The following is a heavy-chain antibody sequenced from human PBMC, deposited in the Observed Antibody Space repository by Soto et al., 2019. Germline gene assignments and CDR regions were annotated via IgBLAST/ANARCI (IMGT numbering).Heavy chain of an antibody. V-gene: IGHV5-51*01. J-gene: IGHJ6*02. D-gene: IGHD2-2*01. CDR3: ARLLVPPAQVGLSYYLYGMDV. CDR2: IYPGDSDT. Sequence: PGESLKISCKGSGYSFTSYWIGWVRQMPGKGLEWMGIIYPGDSDTRYSPSFQGQVTISADKSITTAYLQWSSLKASDTAMYYCARLLVPPAQVGLSYYLYGMDVWAQGTTVTVSS. CDR1: GYSFTSYW.